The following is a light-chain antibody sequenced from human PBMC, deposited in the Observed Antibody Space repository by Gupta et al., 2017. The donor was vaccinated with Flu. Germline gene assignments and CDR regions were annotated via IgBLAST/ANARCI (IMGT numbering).Light chain of an antibody. J-gene: IGKJ3*01. CDR1: QSLLYSTGYNY. CDR3: MQARETPST. V-gene: IGKV2-28*01. Sequence: DIVMTQSPLSLPVTPGEPASISCRSSQSLLYSTGYNYLDWYLQTPGQPPQLLIYLGSNRASGVPDRFSGSGSGTEFTLTISRVEAEDVGVYYCMQARETPSTFGPGTKVDIK. CDR2: LGS.